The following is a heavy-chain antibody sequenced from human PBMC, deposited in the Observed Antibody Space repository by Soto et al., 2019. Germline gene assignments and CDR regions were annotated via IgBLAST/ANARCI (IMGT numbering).Heavy chain of an antibody. CDR1: GGSISSYY. D-gene: IGHD2-15*01. CDR3: ARGRVVAATTFWFDP. Sequence: ASETLSLTCTVSGGSISSYYWSWIRQPPGKGLEWIGYIYYSGSTNYNPSLKSRVTISVDTSKNQFSLKLSSVTAADTAVYYCARGRVVAATTFWFDPWGQGTLVTVSS. V-gene: IGHV4-59*12. J-gene: IGHJ5*02. CDR2: IYYSGST.